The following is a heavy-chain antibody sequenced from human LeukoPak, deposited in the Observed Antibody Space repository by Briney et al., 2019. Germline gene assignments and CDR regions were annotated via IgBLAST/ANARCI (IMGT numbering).Heavy chain of an antibody. Sequence: SETLSLTCTVSGVSIRSTSYYWGWIRQPPGKGLEWSGSIYFSGNTYYNPSLETRVTISIDTSKNQFSLKLISVTAADTAIFYCASGYFVNTFDFWGQGTLGTVSS. D-gene: IGHD2-2*03. CDR1: GVSIRSTSYY. CDR3: ASGYFVNTFDF. CDR2: IYFSGNT. J-gene: IGHJ4*02. V-gene: IGHV4-39*01.